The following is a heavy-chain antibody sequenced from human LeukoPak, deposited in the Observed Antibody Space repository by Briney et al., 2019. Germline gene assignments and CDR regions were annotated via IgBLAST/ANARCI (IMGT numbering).Heavy chain of an antibody. CDR2: IYYSGSA. CDR1: GGSISSSRYY. V-gene: IGHV4-39*01. D-gene: IGHD1-26*01. CDR3: VRHSESYYAPFDY. Sequence: SETLSLTCTVSGGSISSSRYYWGWIRQPPGKGLEWIGSIYYSGSAYYNPSLKSRVTISVDTSKNQFSLKLSSVTAADTAVYYCVRHSESYYAPFDYWGQGTLVTVSS. J-gene: IGHJ4*02.